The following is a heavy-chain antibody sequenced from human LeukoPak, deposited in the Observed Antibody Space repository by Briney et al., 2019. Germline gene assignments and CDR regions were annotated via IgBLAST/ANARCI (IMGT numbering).Heavy chain of an antibody. J-gene: IGHJ6*02. CDR2: IYYSGST. CDR3: AREGYGDSHYYYYGMDV. Sequence: PSETLSLTCTVSGGSISSGGYYWSWIRQHPGKGLEWIGYIYYSGSTYYNPSLKSRVTISVDTSKNQFSLKLSSVTAADTAVYYCAREGYGDSHYYYYGMDVWGQGTTVTVSS. D-gene: IGHD4-17*01. CDR1: GGSISSGGYY. V-gene: IGHV4-31*03.